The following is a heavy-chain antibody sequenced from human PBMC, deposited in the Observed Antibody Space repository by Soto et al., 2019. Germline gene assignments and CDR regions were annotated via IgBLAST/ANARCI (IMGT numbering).Heavy chain of an antibody. CDR2: ISTGSVNT. Sequence: PGGSLRLSCAASRFLFRDYSMSWVRQTPGKGLEWVSTISTGSVNTHYADSIEGRFTISRDDSKNKLYLQMNSLRAEDTALYYCASDVGGFNAMFDYWGKGSQVTVSS. CDR1: RFLFRDYS. D-gene: IGHD5-12*01. J-gene: IGHJ4*02. V-gene: IGHV3-23*01. CDR3: ASDVGGFNAMFDY.